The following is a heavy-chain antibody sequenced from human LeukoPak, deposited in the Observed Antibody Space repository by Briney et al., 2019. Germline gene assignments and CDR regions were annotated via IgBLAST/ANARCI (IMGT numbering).Heavy chain of an antibody. CDR2: IIPIFGTA. D-gene: IGHD5-24*01. Sequence: ASVKVSCKASGGTFSGYAISWVRQAPGQGLEWMGGIIPIFGTANYAQKFQGRVTITADESTSTAYMELSSLRSEDTAVYYCASLPHVEMATSLSAFDYWGQGTLVTVSS. CDR1: GGTFSGYA. CDR3: ASLPHVEMATSLSAFDY. J-gene: IGHJ4*02. V-gene: IGHV1-69*13.